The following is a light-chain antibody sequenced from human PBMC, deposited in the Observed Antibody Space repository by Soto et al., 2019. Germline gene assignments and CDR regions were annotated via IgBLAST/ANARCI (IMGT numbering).Light chain of an antibody. V-gene: IGKV1-39*01. CDR1: QSISSY. CDR2: AAS. CDR3: QQSYSTPLT. J-gene: IGKJ4*01. Sequence: DIQMTQSPSSLSASVGDRVTITCRASQSISSYLNWYQQKPGKAPKLLIYAASSLQSGVPSRFSGSGSGTDFTLTISSLQPEDFATYSCQQSYSTPLTFGGGTTGDIK.